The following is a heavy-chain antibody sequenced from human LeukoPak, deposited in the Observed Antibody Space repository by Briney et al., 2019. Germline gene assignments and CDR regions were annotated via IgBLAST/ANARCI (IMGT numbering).Heavy chain of an antibody. V-gene: IGHV3-21*01. CDR2: ISSSGSYI. CDR1: GGSINNYC. Sequence: ETLSLTCTVSGGSINNYCWSWVRQAPGKGLEWVSSISSSGSYIYYADSVKGRFTISRDNAKNSLYLQMNSLRAEDTAVYYCARGSGGSSGWFSDYWGQGTLVTVSS. D-gene: IGHD6-19*01. CDR3: ARGSGGSSGWFSDY. J-gene: IGHJ4*02.